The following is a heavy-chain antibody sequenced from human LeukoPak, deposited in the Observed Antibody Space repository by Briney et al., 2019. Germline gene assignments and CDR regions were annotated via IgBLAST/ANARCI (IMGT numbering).Heavy chain of an antibody. D-gene: IGHD5-18*01. CDR3: AREGYSYGYPDWYFDL. CDR2: ISSSGSTI. V-gene: IGHV3-11*01. J-gene: IGHJ2*01. CDR1: GFTFSDYY. Sequence: GGSLRLSCAASGFTFSDYYMSWIRQAPGKGLEWVSYISSSGSTIYYADSVKGRFTISRDNAKNSLYLQMNSLRAEDTAVYYCAREGYSYGYPDWYFDLWGRGTLVTVSS.